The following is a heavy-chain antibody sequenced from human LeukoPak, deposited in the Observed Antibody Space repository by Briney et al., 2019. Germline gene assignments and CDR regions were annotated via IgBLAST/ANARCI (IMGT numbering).Heavy chain of an antibody. CDR1: EFSFSDFW. D-gene: IGHD4-11*01. CDR2: INQGGSET. CDR3: TKGRSNHY. Sequence: GGSLRLSCAASEFSFSDFWMGWVRQAPGKGLEWAANINQGGSETYYVDSVKGRFTISRDNAKKSLFLQMNSLRAEDTAVYYCTKGRSNHYWGQGTLVTVST. J-gene: IGHJ4*02. V-gene: IGHV3-7*01.